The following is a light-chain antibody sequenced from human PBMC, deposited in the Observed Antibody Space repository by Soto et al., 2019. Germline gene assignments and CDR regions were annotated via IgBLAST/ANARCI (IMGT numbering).Light chain of an antibody. CDR3: QQTDSFPIT. J-gene: IGKJ5*01. CDR1: QDIITW. Sequence: DIQMTQSPSSVTASVGDIVTITCRASQDIITWLAWYQQKPGKAPNLLIYTASNLQSGVPSRFSGSGSGTHFTLTISSLQPEDFGPYYCQQTDSFPITFGQGTLLEIK. V-gene: IGKV1-12*01. CDR2: TAS.